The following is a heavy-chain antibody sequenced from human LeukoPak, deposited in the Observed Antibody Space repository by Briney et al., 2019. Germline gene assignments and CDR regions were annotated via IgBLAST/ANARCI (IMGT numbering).Heavy chain of an antibody. D-gene: IGHD6-19*01. V-gene: IGHV3-23*01. CDR1: GFTFSSYA. CDR3: AKGLQQWRVRLLFDY. CDR2: ISGSGGST. J-gene: IGHJ4*02. Sequence: GGSLRLSCAASGFTFSSYAMSWVRQAPGKGLEWVSAISGSGGSTYYADSVKGRFTISRDNSKNTLYLQMNSLRAEDTAVYYCAKGLQQWRVRLLFDYWGQGTLVTVSS.